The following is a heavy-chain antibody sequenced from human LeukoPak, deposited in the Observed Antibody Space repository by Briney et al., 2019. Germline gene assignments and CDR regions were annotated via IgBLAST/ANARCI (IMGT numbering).Heavy chain of an antibody. CDR3: ARDSSAFDI. Sequence: TGGSLRLSCAASGLTFSDYSMTWVRQAPGEGLFWVSGISAGGGSTYYADSVKGRFTISRDNSRNTLYLQMNSLRAEDTAVYYCARDSSAFDIWGQGTMVTVSS. CDR1: GLTFSDYS. J-gene: IGHJ3*02. V-gene: IGHV3-23*01. CDR2: ISAGGGST.